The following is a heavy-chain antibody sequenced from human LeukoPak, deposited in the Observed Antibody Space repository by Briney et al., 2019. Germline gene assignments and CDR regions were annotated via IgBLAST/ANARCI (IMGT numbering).Heavy chain of an antibody. CDR3: ARDSIVLPTQRSGYYYYYMDV. CDR2: INPRGTAT. Sequence: GASVKVSCKASGYSFTSHYMHWVRQAPGQGLEWMGLINPRGTATRYAESFQGRLTLTRDLSTSTDYMELSSLRSDDTAVYYCARDSIVLPTQRSGYYYYYMDVWGKGTTVTISS. J-gene: IGHJ6*03. D-gene: IGHD4/OR15-4a*01. CDR1: GYSFTSHY. V-gene: IGHV1-46*01.